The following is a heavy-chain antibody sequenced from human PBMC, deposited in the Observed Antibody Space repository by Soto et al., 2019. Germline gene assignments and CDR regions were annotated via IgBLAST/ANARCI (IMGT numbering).Heavy chain of an antibody. D-gene: IGHD6-13*01. CDR2: VSGSGAST. V-gene: IGHV3-23*01. Sequence: EVQLLESGGGLVQPGGSLRLSCEGSGFSFNNYVMSWVRQAPGKGPEWVSGVSGSGASTYYADSVKGRFTISRDNSKNMLYLQMTSLRAEDTAVYYCAKGLAEAGPSGRYFDYWGQGTLVTVSS. CDR1: GFSFNNYV. J-gene: IGHJ4*02. CDR3: AKGLAEAGPSGRYFDY.